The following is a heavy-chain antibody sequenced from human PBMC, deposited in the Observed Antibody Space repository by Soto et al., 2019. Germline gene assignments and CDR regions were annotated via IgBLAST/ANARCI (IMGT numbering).Heavy chain of an antibody. V-gene: IGHV1-69*06. CDR1: GGTFNNYA. CDR3: ARWGGLSCSGAVCFKKPFDY. CDR2: IIPISGTT. Sequence: VQLVQSGAEVKRPESSMKVSCKPSGGTFNNYAINWVRQAPGQGLEWMGAIIPISGTTKYAQKFQGRVTITADKSTSTVYMDLSSLRSEDTAVYYCARWGGLSCSGAVCFKKPFDYWGQGTLVTVSS. J-gene: IGHJ4*02. D-gene: IGHD2-8*02.